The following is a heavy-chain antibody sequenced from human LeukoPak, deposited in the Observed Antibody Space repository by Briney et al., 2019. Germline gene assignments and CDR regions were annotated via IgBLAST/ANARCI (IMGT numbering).Heavy chain of an antibody. Sequence: ASVKVSCKASGYTFTSYGINWVRQAPGQGLEWMGWINPNSGGTNYAQKFQGRVTMTRDTSISTAYMEPSRLRSDDTAVYYCARGSGYSSSWYYWFDPWGQGTLVTVSS. CDR1: GYTFTSYG. CDR2: INPNSGGT. D-gene: IGHD6-13*01. V-gene: IGHV1-2*02. J-gene: IGHJ5*02. CDR3: ARGSGYSSSWYYWFDP.